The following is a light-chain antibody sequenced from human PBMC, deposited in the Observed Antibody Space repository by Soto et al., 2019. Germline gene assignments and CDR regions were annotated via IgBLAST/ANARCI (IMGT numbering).Light chain of an antibody. Sequence: QSVLTQPPSASGTPGQRGTISCSGSSSNIGSNYVYWYQQLPGTAPKLLIYSNNQRPSGVPDRFSGSKSGTSASLAISGLRSEDEADYYCAAWDDSLSGLNWVFGGGTKLTVL. CDR3: AAWDDSLSGLNWV. CDR1: SSNIGSNY. CDR2: SNN. V-gene: IGLV1-47*02. J-gene: IGLJ3*02.